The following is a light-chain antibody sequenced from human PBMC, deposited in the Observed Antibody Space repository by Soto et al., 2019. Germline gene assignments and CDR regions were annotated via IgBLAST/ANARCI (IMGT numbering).Light chain of an antibody. CDR1: STDVGTYNY. J-gene: IGLJ2*01. V-gene: IGLV2-8*01. Sequence: QSVLTQPPSASGSPGQSITISCTGTSTDVGTYNYVSWYQQHPGKAPKLMIYEVNKRPSGVPDRFSGPKSGNTASLTVSGVQAEDEADYYCSSYAGSNKMIFGGGTKVTVL. CDR3: SSYAGSNKMI. CDR2: EVN.